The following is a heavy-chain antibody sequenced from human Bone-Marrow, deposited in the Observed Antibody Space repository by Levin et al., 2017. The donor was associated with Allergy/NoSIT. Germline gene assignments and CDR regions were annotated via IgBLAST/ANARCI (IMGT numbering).Heavy chain of an antibody. CDR2: IKQDGSEK. V-gene: IGHV3-7*01. Sequence: LSLTCAASGFPFSSYWMSWVRQAPGKGLEWVANIKQDGSEKYYVDSVKGRFTISRDNAKNSLYLQMNSLRAEDTAVYYCARGPNWFDPWGQGTLVTVSS. J-gene: IGHJ5*02. CDR1: GFPFSSYW. CDR3: ARGPNWFDP.